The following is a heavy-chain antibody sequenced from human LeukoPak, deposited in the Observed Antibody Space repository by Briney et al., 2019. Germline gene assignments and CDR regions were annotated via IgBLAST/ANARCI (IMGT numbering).Heavy chain of an antibody. J-gene: IGHJ3*02. CDR1: GFTVSSNY. CDR2: IYSGGST. V-gene: IGHV3-66*01. D-gene: IGHD2-2*02. CDR3: AGSGSKGYTTAFDI. Sequence: GGSLRLSCAASGFTVSSNYMSWVRQAPGKGLEWVSVIYSGGSTYYADSVEGRFTISRDNSKNTLYLQMNSLRAEDTAVYYCAGSGSKGYTTAFDIWGQGTMVTVSS.